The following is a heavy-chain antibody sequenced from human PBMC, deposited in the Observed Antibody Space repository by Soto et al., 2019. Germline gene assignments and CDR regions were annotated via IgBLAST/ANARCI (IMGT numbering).Heavy chain of an antibody. CDR1: GGSFSGYY. CDR2: INHSGST. Sequence: SETLSLTCAVYGGSFSGYYWSWIRQPPGKGLEWIGEINHSGSTNYDPSLKSRVTISVDTSKNQFSLKLSSVTAADTAVYYCARGPIGYLDYWGQGTLVTVSS. D-gene: IGHD3-10*01. J-gene: IGHJ4*02. CDR3: ARGPIGYLDY. V-gene: IGHV4-34*01.